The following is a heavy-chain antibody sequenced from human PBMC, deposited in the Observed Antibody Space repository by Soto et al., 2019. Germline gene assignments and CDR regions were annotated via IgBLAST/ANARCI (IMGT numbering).Heavy chain of an antibody. V-gene: IGHV4-59*01. J-gene: IGHJ5*02. CDR2: IYYSGST. Sequence: SETLSLTCTVSGGSISSYCWSWIRQPPGKGLEWIGYIYYSGSTKYNPSLKSRVTISVDTSKNQFSLKLSSMTAADTAVYYCARQNYYDSSGYPLNPWGQGTLVTVS. CDR1: GGSISSYC. D-gene: IGHD3-22*01. CDR3: ARQNYYDSSGYPLNP.